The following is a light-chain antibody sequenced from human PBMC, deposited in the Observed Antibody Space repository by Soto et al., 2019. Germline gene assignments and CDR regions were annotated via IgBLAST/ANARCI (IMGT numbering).Light chain of an antibody. CDR2: DAS. CDR1: ESIRTL. V-gene: IGKV1-5*01. CDR3: QQGADWPPIT. J-gene: IGKJ5*01. Sequence: DDHMTQSPSTLSSYLKDRVTITCRASESIRTLLAWYQHKPGKATKFIIYDASSLERGVPARFSGSGSGTDFTLTISSLEPEDFAVYYCQQGADWPPITFGQGTRLEIK.